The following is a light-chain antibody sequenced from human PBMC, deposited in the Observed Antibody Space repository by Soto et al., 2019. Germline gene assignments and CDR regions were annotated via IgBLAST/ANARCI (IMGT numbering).Light chain of an antibody. Sequence: QSALTQPASVSGSPGQSITISCTGTSSDVGSYNLVSWYQQHPGKAPKLMIYEGSKRPSGVSNRFSGSKSGNTASLTISGLQAEDEAEYDCCSYAGSIYVFGTGTKLTVL. CDR3: CSYAGSIYV. CDR2: EGS. J-gene: IGLJ1*01. CDR1: SSDVGSYNL. V-gene: IGLV2-23*01.